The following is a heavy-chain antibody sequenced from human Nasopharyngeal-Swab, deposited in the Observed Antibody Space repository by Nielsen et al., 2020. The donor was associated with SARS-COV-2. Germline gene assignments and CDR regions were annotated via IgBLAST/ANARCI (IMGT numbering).Heavy chain of an antibody. J-gene: IGHJ4*02. Sequence: GESPKTPCAASGFNFNSYRMNLVRQAPGKGLEWVSNLSSSSSSIYYADSVKGRFTISRDNAKNSLYLQMNSLRAEDTAVYYCVRDGESSDFWSGYDRFDYWGQGTLVTVSS. CDR2: LSSSSSSI. D-gene: IGHD3-3*01. CDR1: GFNFNSYR. CDR3: VRDGESSDFWSGYDRFDY. V-gene: IGHV3-48*01.